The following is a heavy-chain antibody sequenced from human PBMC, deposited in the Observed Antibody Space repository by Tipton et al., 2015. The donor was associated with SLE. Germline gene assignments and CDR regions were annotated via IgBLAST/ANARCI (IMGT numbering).Heavy chain of an antibody. D-gene: IGHD6-19*01. CDR2: IYYSGST. V-gene: IGHV4-31*02. CDR1: GFTFSDYY. J-gene: IGHJ5*02. Sequence: LRLSCAASGFTFSDYYMSWIRQAPGKGLEWVGYIYYSGSTYYNPSLKSRVTISVDTSKNQFSLKLSSVTAADTAVYYCAREKASSGVNWFDPWGQGTLVTVSS. CDR3: AREKASSGVNWFDP.